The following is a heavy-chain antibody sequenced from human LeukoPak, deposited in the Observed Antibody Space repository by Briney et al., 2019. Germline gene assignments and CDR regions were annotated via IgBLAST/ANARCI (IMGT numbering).Heavy chain of an antibody. CDR1: GYTFTGHY. D-gene: IGHD2-2*01. J-gene: IGHJ5*02. CDR2: LNPNTGGT. V-gene: IGHV1-2*06. CDR3: ARGYCSNTSCIDWFDP. Sequence: GASVKVSCKASGYTFTGHYMHWVRQAPGQELEWMGRLNPNTGGTNYAQKFQGRVTMTRDTSISTAYMELNSLRSDDTAVYYCARGYCSNTSCIDWFDPWGQGTLVIVSS.